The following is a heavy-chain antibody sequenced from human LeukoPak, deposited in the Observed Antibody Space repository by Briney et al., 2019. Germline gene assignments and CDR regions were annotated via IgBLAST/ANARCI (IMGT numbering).Heavy chain of an antibody. V-gene: IGHV3-53*01. J-gene: IGHJ2*01. D-gene: IGHD3-16*02. CDR1: GFTVSTNY. Sequence: GGSLRLSCAASGFTVSTNYMSWVRQAPGKGLEWVSVSYSGGSSYYADSVKGRFTISRDNSKNTLYLQMNSLRAGDTAVYFCAREEHYRRYFALWGRGTLVTVSS. CDR2: SYSGGSS. CDR3: AREEHYRRYFAL.